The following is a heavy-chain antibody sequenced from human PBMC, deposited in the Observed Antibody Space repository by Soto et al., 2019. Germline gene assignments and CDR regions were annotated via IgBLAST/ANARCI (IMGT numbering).Heavy chain of an antibody. Sequence: QVQLVQSGAEVKEPGASVRVSCKASGYTFTSYDINWVRQATGQGLEWMGWMNPESRNTGYAQKFQGRFTMTRDTSISTAYMELTSLRSEDTAVYYCARFVRHQLPTIDFWGQGTLVTVSS. CDR2: MNPESRNT. D-gene: IGHD2-2*01. J-gene: IGHJ4*02. CDR1: GYTFTSYD. V-gene: IGHV1-8*01. CDR3: ARFVRHQLPTIDF.